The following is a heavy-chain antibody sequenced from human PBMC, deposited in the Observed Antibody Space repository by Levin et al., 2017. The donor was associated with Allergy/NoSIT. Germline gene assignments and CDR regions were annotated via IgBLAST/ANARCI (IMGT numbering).Heavy chain of an antibody. J-gene: IGHJ2*01. CDR2: IYYSGST. Sequence: SETLSLTCTVSGGSISSSSYYWGWIRQPPGKGLEWIGSIYYSGSTYYNPSLKSRVTISVDTSKNQFSLKLSSVTAADTAVYYCARRITMVRGVIISDNGYFDLWGRGTLVTVSS. CDR3: ARRITMVRGVIISDNGYFDL. CDR1: GGSISSSSYY. V-gene: IGHV4-39*01. D-gene: IGHD3-10*01.